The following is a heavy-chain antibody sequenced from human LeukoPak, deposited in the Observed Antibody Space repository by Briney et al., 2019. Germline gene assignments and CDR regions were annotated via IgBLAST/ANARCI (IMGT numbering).Heavy chain of an antibody. CDR2: ISSSGSTI. V-gene: IGHV3-48*03. CDR3: ARGYCSSTSCGFVY. CDR1: GFTFSSYS. D-gene: IGHD2-2*01. J-gene: IGHJ4*02. Sequence: PGGSLRLSCAASGFTFSSYSMNWVRQAPGEGLEWVSYISSSGSTIYYADSVKDRFTISRDNAKNSLYLQMNSLRAEDTAVYYCARGYCSSTSCGFVYWGQGTLVTVSS.